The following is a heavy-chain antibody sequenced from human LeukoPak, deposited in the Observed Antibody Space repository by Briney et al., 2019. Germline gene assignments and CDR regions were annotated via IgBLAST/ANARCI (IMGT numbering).Heavy chain of an antibody. CDR2: ITGLRSME. D-gene: IGHD1-26*01. Sequence: PGGSLRLSCATSGFAFSDYEFTWVRQAPGKGLEWVSSITGLRSMEYYAESVKGRFTISRDNAKNSLYLQMTSLRPEDTATYYCIREKNRALGGEAIVGGDPYDFWGQGTLVTVSS. CDR1: GFAFSDYE. CDR3: IREKNRALGGEAIVGGDPYDF. V-gene: IGHV3-48*03. J-gene: IGHJ4*02.